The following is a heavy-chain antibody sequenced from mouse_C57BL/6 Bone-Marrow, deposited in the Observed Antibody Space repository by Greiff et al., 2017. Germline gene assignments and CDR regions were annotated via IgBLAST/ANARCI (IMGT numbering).Heavy chain of an antibody. J-gene: IGHJ2*01. CDR2: IYPRSGTT. CDR1: GYTFTSYG. CDR3: ARCGGPFDY. D-gene: IGHD1-1*02. Sequence: QVQLQQSGAELARPGASVKLSCKASGYTFTSYGISWVKQRTGQGLEWIGEIYPRSGTTYYNEKFKGKATLPEDKSSSTAYMELRSLTSEDSAGYFCARCGGPFDYWGQGTTLTVSS. V-gene: IGHV1-81*01.